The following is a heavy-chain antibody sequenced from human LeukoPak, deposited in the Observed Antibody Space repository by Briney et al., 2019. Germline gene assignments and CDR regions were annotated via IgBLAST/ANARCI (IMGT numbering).Heavy chain of an antibody. J-gene: IGHJ4*02. CDR2: IRYDGSNK. V-gene: IGHV3-30*02. D-gene: IGHD3-10*01. CDR3: AKAPFGVSWYIFYY. Sequence: GGSLRLSCAASGFTFSSYGMHWVRQAPGKGLEWVAFIRYDGSNKYYADSVKGRFTISRDNSKNTLYLQMNSLRAEDTAVYYCAKAPFGVSWYIFYYWGQGTLVTVSS. CDR1: GFTFSSYG.